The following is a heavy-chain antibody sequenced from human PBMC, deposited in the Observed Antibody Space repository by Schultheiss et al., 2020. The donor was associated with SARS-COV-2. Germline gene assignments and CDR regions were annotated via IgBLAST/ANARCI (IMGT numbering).Heavy chain of an antibody. CDR1: GFIFRTYW. D-gene: IGHD1-26*01. J-gene: IGHJ4*02. CDR3: ARDGYSGSYYDY. Sequence: GGSLRLSCAASGFIFRTYWMNWVRQAPGKGLEWVSSISSSSMSIYYADSVRGRFTISRDNSKNSLYLQLNTLGVEDTAVYYCARDGYSGSYYDYWGQGTLVTVSS. CDR2: ISSSSMSI. V-gene: IGHV3-21*04.